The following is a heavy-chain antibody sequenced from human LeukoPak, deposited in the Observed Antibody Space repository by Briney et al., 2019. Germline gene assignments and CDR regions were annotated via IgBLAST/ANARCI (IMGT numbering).Heavy chain of an antibody. D-gene: IGHD3-3*01. J-gene: IGHJ4*02. CDR2: FGTRSTSI. CDR3: ARERTAIFGVVKHDFDY. Sequence: PGGSLRLSCTASGFTFSGYSMNWIRQAPGKGLEWVSSFGTRSTSIYHAGSVKGRFAISRDNAKNSLYLQINSLSAEDTAVYYCARERTAIFGVVKHDFDYWGQGTLVTVSS. CDR1: GFTFSGYS. V-gene: IGHV3-21*01.